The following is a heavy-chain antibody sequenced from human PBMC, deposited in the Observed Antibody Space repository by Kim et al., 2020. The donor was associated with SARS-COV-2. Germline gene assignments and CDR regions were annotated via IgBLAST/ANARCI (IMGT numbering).Heavy chain of an antibody. D-gene: IGHD2-2*01. J-gene: IGHJ6*02. Sequence: ASVKVSCKASGYTFTTYGICWLRQAPGQGLEWMGWISVYNGNINYAQKLQGRVTMTTDTSTNTAYMELRSLRSDDTAVYYCARDLNIVVVPTAITFHHYGLDVWGQGTTVTVSS. CDR3: ARDLNIVVVPTAITFHHYGLDV. CDR1: GYTFTTYG. V-gene: IGHV1-18*01. CDR2: ISVYNGNI.